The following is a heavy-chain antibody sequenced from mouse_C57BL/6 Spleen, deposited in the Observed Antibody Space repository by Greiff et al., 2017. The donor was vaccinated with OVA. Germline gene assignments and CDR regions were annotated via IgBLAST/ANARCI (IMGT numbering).Heavy chain of an antibody. CDR1: GYTFTSYW. V-gene: IGHV1-50*01. Sequence: VQLQQPGAELVKPGASVKLSCKASGYTFTSYWMQWVKQRPGQGLEWIGEIDPSDSYTNYNQKFKGKATLTVDTSSSTAYMQLSSLTSEDSAVYYCARQHQGGFDYWGQGTTLTVSS. J-gene: IGHJ2*01. D-gene: IGHD3-2*02. CDR3: ARQHQGGFDY. CDR2: IDPSDSYT.